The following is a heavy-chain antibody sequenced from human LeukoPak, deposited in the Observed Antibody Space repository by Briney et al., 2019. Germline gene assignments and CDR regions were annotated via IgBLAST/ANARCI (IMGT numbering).Heavy chain of an antibody. V-gene: IGHV4-59*08. CDR1: GGSISSYY. Sequence: SETLSLTCTVSGGSISSYYWSWIRQPPGKGLEWIGYIYYSGSTNHNPPLKSRDTISVDTPKNQFSLKLSSVNAADTAVDYCARRLALDYWGQGSLVTVSS. CDR2: IYYSGST. CDR3: ARRLALDY. J-gene: IGHJ4*02.